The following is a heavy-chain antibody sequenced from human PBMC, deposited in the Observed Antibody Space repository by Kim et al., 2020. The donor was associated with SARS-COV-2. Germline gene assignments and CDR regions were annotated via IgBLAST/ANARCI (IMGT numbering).Heavy chain of an antibody. CDR1: GFTFSSYT. CDR2: ISHDGSNK. D-gene: IGHD2-15*01. V-gene: IGHV3-30-3*01. CDR3: ARVMGVVGGGRFDAFDI. J-gene: IGHJ3*02. Sequence: GGSLRLSCAASGFTFSSYTMHWVRQAPGKGLEWVAVISHDGSNKYYTDSVKGRFTISRDNSKNTLYLQMDSLRAEDTAVCYCARVMGVVGGGRFDAFDIWGQGTVVTVSS.